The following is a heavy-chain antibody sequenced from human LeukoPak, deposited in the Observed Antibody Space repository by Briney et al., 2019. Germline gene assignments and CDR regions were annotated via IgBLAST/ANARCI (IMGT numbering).Heavy chain of an antibody. Sequence: GGSLRLSCAASGFTFSSYAMSWVRQAPGKGLEWVSGISGSGGSTYYADSVKGRFTISRDNSKNTLYLQMNSLRAEDTAVYYCAKRLHRSGYSPLGDYWGQGTLVTVSS. CDR3: AKRLHRSGYSPLGDY. V-gene: IGHV3-23*01. D-gene: IGHD3-22*01. CDR2: ISGSGGST. J-gene: IGHJ4*02. CDR1: GFTFSSYA.